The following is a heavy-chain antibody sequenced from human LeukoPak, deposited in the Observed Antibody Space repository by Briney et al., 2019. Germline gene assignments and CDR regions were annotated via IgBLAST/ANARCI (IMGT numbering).Heavy chain of an antibody. D-gene: IGHD3-10*01. CDR2: INPSGGST. J-gene: IGHJ3*02. CDR3: ARDPRNVLLWFGESDAFDI. V-gene: IGHV1-46*01. Sequence: ASVKVSCKASGYTFTSYYIHWVRQAPGQGLEWMGIINPSGGSTSYAQKFQGRVTMTRDTSTSTVYMELSSLRSEDTAVYYCARDPRNVLLWFGESDAFDIWGQGTMVTVSS. CDR1: GYTFTSYY.